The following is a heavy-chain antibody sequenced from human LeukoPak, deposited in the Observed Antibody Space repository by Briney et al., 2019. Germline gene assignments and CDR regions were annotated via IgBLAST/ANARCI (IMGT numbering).Heavy chain of an antibody. Sequence: GASVKVSCKASGYTFTSYGISWVRQAPGQGLEWMGWISAYNGNTNYAQKLQGRVTMTTDTSTSTAYMELRSPRSDDTAVYYCARDHTFYYDSSGHEADFDYWGQGTLVTVSS. CDR3: ARDHTFYYDSSGHEADFDY. J-gene: IGHJ4*02. CDR1: GYTFTSYG. D-gene: IGHD3-22*01. CDR2: ISAYNGNT. V-gene: IGHV1-18*01.